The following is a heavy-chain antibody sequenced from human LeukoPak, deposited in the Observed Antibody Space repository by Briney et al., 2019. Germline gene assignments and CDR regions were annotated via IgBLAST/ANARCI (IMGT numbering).Heavy chain of an antibody. J-gene: IGHJ4*02. V-gene: IGHV4-34*01. D-gene: IGHD4-17*01. CDR1: GGSFSGYY. Sequence: SETLSLTCAVYGGSFSGYYWSWIRQPPGKGLEWIGEINHSGSTNYNPSLKSRVTIAVDTSKNQVSLKLTSVTAADTAVYFCARHDHGALGFWGQGALVTVSS. CDR3: ARHDHGALGF. CDR2: INHSGST.